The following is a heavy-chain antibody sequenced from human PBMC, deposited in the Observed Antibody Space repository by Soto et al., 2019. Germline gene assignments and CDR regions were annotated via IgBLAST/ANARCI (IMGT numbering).Heavy chain of an antibody. CDR1: GGSFSCYY. CDR2: INHSGST. Sequence: SETLSLTCAVYGGSFSCYYWSGVRQPPGKGLEWIGEINHSGSTNYNPSLKSRVTISVDMCKNQFPLTMSSVTAAATAVHSSATGYGSGWHYYDYGMDGWSQRATFTVSS. CDR3: ATGYGSGWHYYDYGMDG. D-gene: IGHD6-19*01. V-gene: IGHV4-34*01. J-gene: IGHJ6*02.